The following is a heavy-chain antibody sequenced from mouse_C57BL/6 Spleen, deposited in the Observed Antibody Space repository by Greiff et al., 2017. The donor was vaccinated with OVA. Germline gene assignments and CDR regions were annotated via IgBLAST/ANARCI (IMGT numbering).Heavy chain of an antibody. J-gene: IGHJ4*01. V-gene: IGHV1-20*01. CDR3: ARAEFDYYAMDY. Sequence: VQLQQSGPELVKPGDSVKISCKASGYSFTGYFMNWVMQSHGKSLEWIGRINPYNGDTFYNQKFKGKATLTVDKSSSTAHMELRSLTSEDSAVYYCARAEFDYYAMDYWGQGTSVTVSS. CDR1: GYSFTGYF. CDR2: INPYNGDT.